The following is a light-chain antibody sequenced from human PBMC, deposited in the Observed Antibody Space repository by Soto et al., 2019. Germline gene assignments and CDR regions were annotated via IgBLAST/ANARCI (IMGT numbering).Light chain of an antibody. CDR1: RIISTY. CDR3: QQTFSAPRT. CDR2: SAS. J-gene: IGKJ2*01. V-gene: IGKV1-39*01. Sequence: DLQMTQSPSSLSASVGDRVTITCRASRIISTYLNWYQQRPGKAPKLLIYSASTLQSGVPSRFSGSGSGTDFTLTISSLQPDDFATYYCQQTFSAPRTFGQGTSLEIK.